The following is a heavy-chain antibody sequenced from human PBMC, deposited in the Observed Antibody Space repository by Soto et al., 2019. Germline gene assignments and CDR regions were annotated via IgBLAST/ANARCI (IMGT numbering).Heavy chain of an antibody. V-gene: IGHV1-69*04. D-gene: IGHD2-15*01. CDR1: GGTFSSYT. Sequence: SVKVSCKAPGGTFSSYTISWVRQAPGQGLEWMGRIIPILGIANYAQKFQGRVMITADKSTSTAYMELSSLRSEDTAVYYCARDKVSGVGTLDVWGKGTTVTVSS. CDR3: ARDKVSGVGTLDV. CDR2: IIPILGIA. J-gene: IGHJ6*04.